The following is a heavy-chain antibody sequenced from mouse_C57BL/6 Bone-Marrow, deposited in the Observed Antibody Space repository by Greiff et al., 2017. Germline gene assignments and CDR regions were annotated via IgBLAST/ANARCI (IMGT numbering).Heavy chain of an antibody. CDR2: IYPTSGRT. V-gene: IGHV1-55*01. D-gene: IGHD4-1*01. J-gene: IGHJ2*01. Sequence: VQLQQPGAELVKPGASVKMSCKASGYTFTSYWITWVKQRPGQGLEWIGDIYPTSGRTNYNEKFKSKAILTVDTSSNTAYMQRSSLASEDSAVFYCARSGPLGRSFYNWGQGTTLTVSS. CDR3: ARSGPLGRSFYN. CDR1: GYTFTSYW.